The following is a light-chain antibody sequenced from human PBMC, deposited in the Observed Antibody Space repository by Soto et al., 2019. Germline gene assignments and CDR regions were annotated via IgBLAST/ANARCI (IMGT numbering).Light chain of an antibody. J-gene: IGLJ1*01. V-gene: IGLV2-14*01. Sequence: QSVLTQPASVSGSPGQSITISCTGTTSNVGGYNYVSWYQQHPGKAPKLMIYEVSNRPSGVSYRFSGSKSGNTASLTISGLQTEDEADYYCSSYASRRTYVFGTGTKLTVL. CDR1: TSNVGGYNY. CDR3: SSYASRRTYV. CDR2: EVS.